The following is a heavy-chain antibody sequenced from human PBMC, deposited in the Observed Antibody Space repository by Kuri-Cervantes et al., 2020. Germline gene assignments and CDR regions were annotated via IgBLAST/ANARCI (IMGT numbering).Heavy chain of an antibody. D-gene: IGHD2-2*01. Sequence: ASVKVSCKASGYTFTSYGISWVRQAPGQGLEWMGWISAYNGNTNYAQKLQGRVTMTTDTSTSTAYMELRSLRSDATAVYYCATSLTQPRDCSSTSCYFDYWGQGTLVTVSS. J-gene: IGHJ4*02. CDR1: GYTFTSYG. V-gene: IGHV1-18*01. CDR3: ATSLTQPRDCSSTSCYFDY. CDR2: ISAYNGNT.